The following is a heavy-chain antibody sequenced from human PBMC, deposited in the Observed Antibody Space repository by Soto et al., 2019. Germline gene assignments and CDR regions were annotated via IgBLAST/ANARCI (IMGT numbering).Heavy chain of an antibody. D-gene: IGHD1-26*01. CDR2: INPNSGDT. J-gene: IGHJ6*02. Sequence: GASVKVSYKASGYTFTGYYVHWVRQAPGQGLDGMGWINPNSGDTYLAQRFQGRVTMNRDTSIGTAYMELRGLTSDDTAEYYCAKGGAIVAAGTRVYLYNAMDVWGQGTTVTVSS. CDR3: AKGGAIVAAGTRVYLYNAMDV. CDR1: GYTFTGYY. V-gene: IGHV1-2*02.